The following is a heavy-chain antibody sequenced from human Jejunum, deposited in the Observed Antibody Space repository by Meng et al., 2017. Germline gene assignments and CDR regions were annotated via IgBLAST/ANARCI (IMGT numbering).Heavy chain of an antibody. CDR3: AREWSGSFRHFDY. CDR1: GGANSSSDW. Sequence: QGHVHEPGPGLLKTSGTLSLPCGVSGGANSSSDWWSWVRQPPGKGLEWIGEIHHSGSTHYNPSLKSRVNISVDKSKNQFSLKLSSVTAAGTAVYYCAREWSGSFRHFDYWGQGTLVTVSS. D-gene: IGHD3-16*02. V-gene: IGHV4-4*02. J-gene: IGHJ4*02. CDR2: IHHSGST.